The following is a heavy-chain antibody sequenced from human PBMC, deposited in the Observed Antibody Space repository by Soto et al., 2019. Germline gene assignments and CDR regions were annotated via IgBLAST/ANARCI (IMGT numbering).Heavy chain of an antibody. CDR1: GFTFSILW. CDR2: INSDGSTI. D-gene: IGHD6-13*01. J-gene: IGHJ4*02. V-gene: IGHV3-74*01. CDR3: ASGSIDYSSSWYDY. Sequence: AESLRLSFAASGFTFSILWLHWVRQAPGKGLVWVSRINSDGSTIDYADSVKGRFTISRDNAKNMVYVQMNSLRAEDTAVYYCASGSIDYSSSWYDYWGQGT.